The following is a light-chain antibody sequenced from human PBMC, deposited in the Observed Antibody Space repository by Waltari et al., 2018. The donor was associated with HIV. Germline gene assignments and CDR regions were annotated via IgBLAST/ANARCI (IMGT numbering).Light chain of an antibody. Sequence: SYVLTQPPSITVAPGKTATITCGGTTIGHRDVHWYQQKPGQAPILVIYDDDDRPSGIPERFSGSNSDNTATLTINRVEVGDEADYYCQVWDSGSDHVFGSGTTVTVL. CDR2: DDD. CDR1: TIGHRD. V-gene: IGLV3-21*01. CDR3: QVWDSGSDHV. J-gene: IGLJ1*01.